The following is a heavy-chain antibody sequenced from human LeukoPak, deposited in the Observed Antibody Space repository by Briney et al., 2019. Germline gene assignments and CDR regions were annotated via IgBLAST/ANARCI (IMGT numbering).Heavy chain of an antibody. Sequence: SETLSLTCTVSGGSISSSNYYRGWVRQPPGKGLEWIGTIFYNGGTQYSPSLKSRVTISVDTSKNQFSLKLTSVTAADTAVYYCARAGPWQIDPRGQGTLVTVSS. CDR3: ARAGPWQIDP. D-gene: IGHD3-10*01. V-gene: IGHV4-39*07. CDR2: IFYNGGT. J-gene: IGHJ5*02. CDR1: GGSISSSNYY.